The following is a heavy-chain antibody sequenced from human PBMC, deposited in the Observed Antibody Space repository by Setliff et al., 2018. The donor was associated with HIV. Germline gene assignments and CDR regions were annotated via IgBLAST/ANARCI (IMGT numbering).Heavy chain of an antibody. J-gene: IGHJ6*03. Sequence: PSETLSLTCVVNGESFRGHFWTWIRQTPGKGLQWIGEIRHSGNTNYNPSLKSRVTISVDTSKNQFSLKVTSVTAADTAVYYCARGDGSLAARPSRYSFYYMDVWGKGTTVTVSS. CDR1: GESFRGHF. CDR3: ARGDGSLAARPSRYSFYYMDV. CDR2: IRHSGNT. V-gene: IGHV4-34*01. D-gene: IGHD6-6*01.